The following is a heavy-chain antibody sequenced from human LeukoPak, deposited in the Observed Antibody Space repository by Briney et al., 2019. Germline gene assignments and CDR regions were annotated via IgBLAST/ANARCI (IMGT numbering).Heavy chain of an antibody. J-gene: IGHJ4*02. CDR2: IKSKTDGGTT. CDR3: TTGSPLLWFGEFYLFDY. V-gene: IGHV3-15*01. CDR1: GFTFSNAW. Sequence: KPGGSLRLSCAASGFTFSNAWMSWVRQAPGKGLEWVGCIKSKTDGGTTDYAAPVKGRFTISRDDSKNTLYLQMNSLKTEDTAVYYCTTGSPLLWFGEFYLFDYWGQGTLVTVSS. D-gene: IGHD3-10*01.